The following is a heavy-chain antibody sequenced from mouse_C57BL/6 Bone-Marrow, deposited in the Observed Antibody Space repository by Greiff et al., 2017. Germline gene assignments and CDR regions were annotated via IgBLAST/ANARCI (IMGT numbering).Heavy chain of an antibody. V-gene: IGHV2-3*01. CDR2: IWGDGST. D-gene: IGHD2-4*01. CDR3: AKPEMITNYYAMDY. Sequence: VKVVESGPGLVAPSQSLSITCTVSGFSLTSYGVSWVRQPPGKGLEWLGVIWGDGSTNYHSALISRLSISKDNSKSQVFLKLNSLQTDDTATYYCAKPEMITNYYAMDYWGQGTSVTVSS. J-gene: IGHJ4*01. CDR1: GFSLTSYG.